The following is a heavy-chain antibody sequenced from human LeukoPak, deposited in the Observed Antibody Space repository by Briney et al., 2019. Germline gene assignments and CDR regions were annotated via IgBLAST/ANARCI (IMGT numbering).Heavy chain of an antibody. V-gene: IGHV3-9*01. J-gene: IGHJ5*02. Sequence: GGSLRLSCAASGFTLGTYAMHWVRQAPGKGLEWVSGISWDSGNTHYADSVKGRFTISRDNAKNSLYLQMNSLRVEDTALYYCAKSGQYCSGGSCQNWFDPWGQGTLVTVSS. CDR1: GFTLGTYA. CDR2: ISWDSGNT. CDR3: AKSGQYCSGGSCQNWFDP. D-gene: IGHD2-15*01.